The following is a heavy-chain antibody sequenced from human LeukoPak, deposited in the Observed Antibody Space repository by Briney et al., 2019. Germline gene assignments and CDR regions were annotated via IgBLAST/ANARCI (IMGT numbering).Heavy chain of an antibody. CDR3: AKGYYSNYEFYFDY. CDR2: ISGSGGST. V-gene: IGHV3-23*01. D-gene: IGHD4-11*01. J-gene: IGHJ4*02. CDR1: GFSFSSYD. Sequence: GGSLRLSCAASGFSFSSYDMGWVRQAPGKGLEWVSAISGSGGSTYYADSVKGRFTISRDNSKNMLYLQMNSLRAEDTAVFYCAKGYYSNYEFYFDYWGQGTLVTVSS.